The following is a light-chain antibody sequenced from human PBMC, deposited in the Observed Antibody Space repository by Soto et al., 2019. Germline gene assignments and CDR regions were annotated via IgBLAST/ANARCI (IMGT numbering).Light chain of an antibody. Sequence: DIPMTQSPSSLSASVGDRVTITCRASQIITTYLNWYQQTPGKAPKLLIYAASSLHSGVPSRFSGSGSGTDFTLTISSLQPEDSATYYCQQSYITPRSFFFGGGTKVEV. J-gene: IGKJ4*01. CDR3: QQSYITPRSFF. V-gene: IGKV1-39*01. CDR2: AAS. CDR1: QIITTY.